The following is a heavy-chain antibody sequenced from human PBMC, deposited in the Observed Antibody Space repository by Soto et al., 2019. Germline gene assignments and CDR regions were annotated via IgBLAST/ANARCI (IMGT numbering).Heavy chain of an antibody. Sequence: ASVKVSCKASGYTFSNFAMHWVRQAPGQRLEWMGWINAGNWNTKYSQKFQGRVTITRDTSASTAYMELSSLRSEDTAVYYCAKDVRNDYVWGTYRNLFDSWGQGTLVTVSS. J-gene: IGHJ4*02. CDR2: INAGNWNT. CDR3: AKDVRNDYVWGTYRNLFDS. V-gene: IGHV1-3*01. CDR1: GYTFSNFA. D-gene: IGHD3-16*02.